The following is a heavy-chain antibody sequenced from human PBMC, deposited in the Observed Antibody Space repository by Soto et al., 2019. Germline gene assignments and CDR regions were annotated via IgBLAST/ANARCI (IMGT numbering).Heavy chain of an antibody. V-gene: IGHV5-51*01. CDR3: ASLYCTNGVCPYDAFDI. CDR1: GYSFTTYW. J-gene: IGHJ3*02. D-gene: IGHD2-8*01. Sequence: GESLKISCKGSGYSFTTYWIGWVRQMPGKGLEWMGIIYPGDSDTRYSPSFQGQVTISADKSISTAYLQWSSLKASDTAMYYCASLYCTNGVCPYDAFDIWGQGTMVTVSS. CDR2: IYPGDSDT.